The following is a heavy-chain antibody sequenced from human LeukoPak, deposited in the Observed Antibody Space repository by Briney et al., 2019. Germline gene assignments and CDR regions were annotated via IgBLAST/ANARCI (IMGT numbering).Heavy chain of an antibody. Sequence: GGSLRLSCSASGFTFSAYAMHWVRQAPGKGLEYVSAIKNTGVTYYADSVKGRFSISRDNSKNTLFLQVNSLRPEDTAVYYCVKTGGGGWYAESWGQGTLVTVSS. CDR3: VKTGGGGWYAES. D-gene: IGHD6-19*01. CDR2: IKNTGVT. V-gene: IGHV3-64D*06. J-gene: IGHJ5*02. CDR1: GFTFSAYA.